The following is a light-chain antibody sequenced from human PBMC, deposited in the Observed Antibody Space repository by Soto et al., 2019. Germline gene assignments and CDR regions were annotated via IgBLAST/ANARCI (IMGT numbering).Light chain of an antibody. V-gene: IGKV1-5*03. CDR2: KAS. Sequence: DIQMTQSPSTLSASLGDRVTITCRASQSISSWLAWYQQNPGKAPTLLIYKASSLESGVPSRFSGSGSGTGFTLAIRSLQPDDFATYYCQQYHSYPWTFGQGTKGEIK. J-gene: IGKJ1*01. CDR3: QQYHSYPWT. CDR1: QSISSW.